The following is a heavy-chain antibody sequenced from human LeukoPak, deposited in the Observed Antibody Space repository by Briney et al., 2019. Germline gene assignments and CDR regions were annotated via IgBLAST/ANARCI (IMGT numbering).Heavy chain of an antibody. CDR3: AREAPSLRYFDWLSYFDY. Sequence: GGSLRLSCAASGFTFSSYSMNWVRQAPGKGLEWVSYISSSSSTIYYADSVKGRFTISRDNAKNSLYLQMNSLRAEDTAVYYCAREAPSLRYFDWLSYFDYWGQGTLVTVSS. CDR1: GFTFSSYS. V-gene: IGHV3-48*04. CDR2: ISSSSSTI. D-gene: IGHD3-9*01. J-gene: IGHJ4*02.